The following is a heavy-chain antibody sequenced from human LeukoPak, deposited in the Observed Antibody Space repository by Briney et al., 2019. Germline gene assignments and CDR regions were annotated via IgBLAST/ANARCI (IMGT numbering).Heavy chain of an antibody. Sequence: PSETLSLTCTVSGGSISSSSYYWGWIRQPPGKGLEWIGSIYYSGSTYYNPSLKSRVTISVDTSKNQFSLKLSSVTAADTAVYYCASTLGSPKYYFDYWGQGTLVTVSS. D-gene: IGHD7-27*01. CDR3: ASTLGSPKYYFDY. CDR2: IYYSGST. V-gene: IGHV4-39*01. CDR1: GGSISSSSYY. J-gene: IGHJ4*02.